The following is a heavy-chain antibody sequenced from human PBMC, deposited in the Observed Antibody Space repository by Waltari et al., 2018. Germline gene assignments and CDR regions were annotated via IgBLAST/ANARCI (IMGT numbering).Heavy chain of an antibody. CDR2: INAGKGNT. J-gene: IGHJ6*02. Sequence: QVQLVQSGAEVKKPGASVKVSCKASGYTFTSYAMHWVRQAPGQRLEWMGWINAGKGNTKYSQKFQGRVTITRDTSASTAYMELSSLRSEDTAVYYCARWDYYYYGMDVWGQGTTVTVSS. CDR1: GYTFTSYA. V-gene: IGHV1-3*01. CDR3: ARWDYYYYGMDV.